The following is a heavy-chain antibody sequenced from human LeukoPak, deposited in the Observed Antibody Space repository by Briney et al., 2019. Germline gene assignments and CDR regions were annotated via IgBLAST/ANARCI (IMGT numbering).Heavy chain of an antibody. J-gene: IGHJ4*02. CDR3: ATLGGDFDY. CDR1: GFTFDDYA. Sequence: TGRSLRLSCAASGFTFDDYAMHWVRQAPGKGLEWVSGISWNSGSIGYADSVKGRFTISRDNAKNSQYLQMNSLRAEDMALYYCATLGGDFDYWGQGTLVTVSS. CDR2: ISWNSGSI. V-gene: IGHV3-9*03. D-gene: IGHD3-16*01.